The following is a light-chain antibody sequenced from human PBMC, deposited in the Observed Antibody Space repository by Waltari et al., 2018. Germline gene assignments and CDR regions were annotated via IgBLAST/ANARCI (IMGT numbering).Light chain of an antibody. CDR2: VNSDGSP. CDR1: SGHTSKA. Sequence: QLVLTQSPSASAPLGASVKLTCTLSSGHTSKAIAWLQQQPEKGPRYLMKVNSDGSPIKGDEIPIRFSGSSSGAERYLTISSLQSEDEADYYCQTGGHGTWVFGGGTKLTVL. CDR3: QTGGHGTWV. V-gene: IGLV4-69*01. J-gene: IGLJ3*02.